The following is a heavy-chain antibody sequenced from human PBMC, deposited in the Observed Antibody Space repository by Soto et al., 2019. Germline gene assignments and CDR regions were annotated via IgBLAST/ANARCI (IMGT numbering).Heavy chain of an antibody. Sequence: SETLSLTCTVSGGSISSYYWSWIRQPPEKGLEWIGYIYYSGSTNYNPSLKSRVTISVDTSKNQFSLKLSSVTAADTAVYYCARAIRITMVRGVVSPDYYYYYMDVWGKGTTVTVSS. CDR3: ARAIRITMVRGVVSPDYYYYYMDV. D-gene: IGHD3-10*01. CDR2: IYYSGST. V-gene: IGHV4-59*01. CDR1: GGSISSYY. J-gene: IGHJ6*03.